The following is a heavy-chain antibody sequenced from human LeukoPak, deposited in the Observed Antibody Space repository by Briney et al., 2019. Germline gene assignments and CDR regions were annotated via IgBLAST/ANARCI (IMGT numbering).Heavy chain of an antibody. CDR1: GGSLSNYY. Sequence: SETLSLTCAVYGGSLSNYYWSWIRQPPGKGLEWVGEINHSGSTKFNPSLKSRVTILVDMSKSQFSLELRSVTAADTAVYYCARGPASGSDFAWFDPWGQGTLVTVSS. J-gene: IGHJ5*02. CDR3: ARGPASGSDFAWFDP. D-gene: IGHD3-10*01. V-gene: IGHV4-34*01. CDR2: INHSGST.